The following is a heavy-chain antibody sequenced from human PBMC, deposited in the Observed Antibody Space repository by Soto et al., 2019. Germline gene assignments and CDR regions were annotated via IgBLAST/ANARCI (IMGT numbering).Heavy chain of an antibody. CDR2: ISSSSSYI. D-gene: IGHD6-13*01. CDR1: GFTFSSYS. CDR3: ARDPIAAAGTRFDP. V-gene: IGHV3-21*01. J-gene: IGHJ5*02. Sequence: PGGSLRLSCAASGFTFSSYSMNWVRQAPGKGLEWVSSISSSSSYIYYADSVKGRFTISRDNAKNSLYLQMNSLRAEDTAVYYCARDPIAAAGTRFDPWGPGTMVTVSS.